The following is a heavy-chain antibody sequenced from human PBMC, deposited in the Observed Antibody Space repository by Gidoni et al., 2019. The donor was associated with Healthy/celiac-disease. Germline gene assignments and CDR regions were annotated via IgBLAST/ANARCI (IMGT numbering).Heavy chain of an antibody. CDR1: GFTFSSYG. J-gene: IGHJ4*02. CDR3: ARDGGSPSWALDY. D-gene: IGHD2-15*01. V-gene: IGHV3-30*03. CDR2: ISYDGSNK. Sequence: QVQLVESGGGVVQPGRSLRLSCAAAGFTFSSYGMHWVRQAPGKGLEWVAVISYDGSNKYYADSMKGRFTISRDNSKNTLYLQMNSLRAEDTAVYYCARDGGSPSWALDYWGQGTLVTVSS.